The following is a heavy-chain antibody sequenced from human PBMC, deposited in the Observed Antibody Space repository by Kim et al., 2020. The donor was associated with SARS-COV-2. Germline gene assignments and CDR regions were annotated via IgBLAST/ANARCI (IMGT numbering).Heavy chain of an antibody. CDR3: ARSAPDSTGYFDY. V-gene: IGHV3-64*02. D-gene: IGHD3-22*01. Sequence: YYADSVKGRFTISRDNSENTLYLQVGSLRAEDMAVYFCARSAPDSTGYFDYWGQGTLVTVSS. J-gene: IGHJ4*02.